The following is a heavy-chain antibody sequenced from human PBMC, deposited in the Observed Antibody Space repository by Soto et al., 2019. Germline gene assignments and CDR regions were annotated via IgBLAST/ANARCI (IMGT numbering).Heavy chain of an antibody. CDR2: INHSGST. J-gene: IGHJ4*02. V-gene: IGHV4-34*01. D-gene: IGHD6-19*01. Sequence: SETLSLTCAVYGGSFSGYYWSWIRQPPGKGLEWIGEINHSGSTNYNPSLKSRVTISVDTSKNQFSLKLRSVTAADTAVYYCAIQGAVAGTAYLDYWGQGTQVTVSS. CDR3: AIQGAVAGTAYLDY. CDR1: GGSFSGYY.